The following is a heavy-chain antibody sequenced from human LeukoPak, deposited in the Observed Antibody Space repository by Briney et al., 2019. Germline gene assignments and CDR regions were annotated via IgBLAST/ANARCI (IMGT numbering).Heavy chain of an antibody. CDR1: GGSISSYY. CDR2: IYYSGST. D-gene: IGHD3-3*01. V-gene: IGHV4-59*01. J-gene: IGHJ4*02. Sequence: SXXLSLTCTVSGGSISSYYWSWVRQPPGKGLEWIGYIYYSGSTNYNPSLKSRVTISVDTSKNQFSLKLSSVTAADTAVYYCARELWSGYSLWGQGTLVTVSS. CDR3: ARELWSGYSL.